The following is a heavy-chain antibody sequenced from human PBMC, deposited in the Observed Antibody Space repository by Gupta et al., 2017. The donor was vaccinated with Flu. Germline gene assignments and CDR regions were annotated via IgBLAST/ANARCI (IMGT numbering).Heavy chain of an antibody. D-gene: IGHD5-12*01. J-gene: IGHJ6*02. CDR3: ASALSGPFIVATIQDDYYYYYGMDV. CDR1: GGSISSGSYY. Sequence: QVQLQESGPGLVKPSQTLSLTCTVSGGSISSGSYYWSWIRQPAGKGLEWIGRIYTSGSTNYNPSLKSRVTISVDTSKNQFSLKLSSVTAADTAVYYCASALSGPFIVATIQDDYYYYYGMDVWGQGTTVTVSS. CDR2: IYTSGST. V-gene: IGHV4-61*02.